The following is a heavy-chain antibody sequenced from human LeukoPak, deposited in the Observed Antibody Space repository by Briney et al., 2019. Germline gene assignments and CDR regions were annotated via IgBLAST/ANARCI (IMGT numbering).Heavy chain of an antibody. CDR1: GVTVSSNY. CDR2: IYSGGST. V-gene: IGHV3-66*02. Sequence: GGSLRLSCAASGVTVSSNYMSWVRQAPGKGLEWVSVIYSGGSTYYADSVKGRFTISRDNSKNTLYLQMNSLRAEDTAVYYCATNDSGGYGGYFQHWGEGTLVTVSS. D-gene: IGHD3-22*01. CDR3: ATNDSGGYGGYFQH. J-gene: IGHJ1*01.